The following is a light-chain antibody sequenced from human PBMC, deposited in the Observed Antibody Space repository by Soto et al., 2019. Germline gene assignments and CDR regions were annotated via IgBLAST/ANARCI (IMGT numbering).Light chain of an antibody. CDR2: GSS. CDR1: QSVSSNY. CDR3: QQYGSSPPYT. J-gene: IGKJ2*01. V-gene: IGKV3-20*01. Sequence: EVVLTQSPGTLSLSPGERGSLSCRASQSVSSNYLAWYQQKPGQSPKLLIFGSSDRATGIPDRFSGSGSGTDFTLTISRLEPEDFALYYCQQYGSSPPYTFGQGTKLEIK.